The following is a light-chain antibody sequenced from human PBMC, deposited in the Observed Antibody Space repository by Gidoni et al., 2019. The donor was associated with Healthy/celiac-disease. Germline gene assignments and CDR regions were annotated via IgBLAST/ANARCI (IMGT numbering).Light chain of an antibody. CDR3: QQSYTSPVT. V-gene: IGKV1-39*01. Sequence: DIQMTQSPSSLSASVGDRVTITCRASQSISRYLNWYQQQPGKAPKLLIFAASSLQSVVPSRFSGSGSGTDFTLTISSLQPEDFATYHCQQSYTSPVTFGQGTKLEIK. J-gene: IGKJ2*01. CDR2: AAS. CDR1: QSISRY.